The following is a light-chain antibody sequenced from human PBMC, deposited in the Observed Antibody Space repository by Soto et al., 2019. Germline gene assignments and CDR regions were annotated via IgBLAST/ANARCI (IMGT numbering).Light chain of an antibody. J-gene: IGKJ1*01. V-gene: IGKV3-20*01. CDR1: ETVTGKY. CDR2: AAS. Sequence: EIVLTQSPGTLSLSPGDRATLSCRASETVTGKYLAWYQQKAGQAPRLLIFAASNRATGIPDRFSGSGSGTDFTLTISRLEPEDFAVYYCQQFASSPRTFGRGTTVEIK. CDR3: QQFASSPRT.